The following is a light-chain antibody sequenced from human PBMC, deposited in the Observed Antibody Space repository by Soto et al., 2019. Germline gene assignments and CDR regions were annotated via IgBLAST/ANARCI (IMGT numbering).Light chain of an antibody. CDR1: QSILYSSSNKNY. Sequence: DIVMTQSPDSLAVSLGERATINCKSSQSILYSSSNKNYLAWYQQKPGQPPKLLIFWASIRESGVPDRFSGSGSGTDFTLTISSLQAEDVAVYYCQQYYGFPRNFGPGTKVDI. CDR3: QQYYGFPRN. CDR2: WAS. J-gene: IGKJ3*01. V-gene: IGKV4-1*01.